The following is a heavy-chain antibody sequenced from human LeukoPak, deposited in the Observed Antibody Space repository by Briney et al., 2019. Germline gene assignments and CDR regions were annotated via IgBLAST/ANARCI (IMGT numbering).Heavy chain of an antibody. D-gene: IGHD3-22*01. V-gene: IGHV1-46*01. Sequence: ASVKVSCKASGDTLTSVYMHRVRQAPGQGLEWMGIINPSGGSTSYAQKFQGRVTMTRDTSTSTVYMELSSRRSEDTAEYYCATNLHVYDSTGYCDYWGQGTLVTVSS. CDR2: INPSGGST. CDR1: GDTLTSVY. J-gene: IGHJ4*02. CDR3: ATNLHVYDSTGYCDY.